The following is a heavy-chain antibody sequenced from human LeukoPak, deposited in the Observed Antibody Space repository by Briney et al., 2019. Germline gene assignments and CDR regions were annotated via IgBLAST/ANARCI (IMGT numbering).Heavy chain of an antibody. Sequence: GGSLRLSCAASGFTFSDYNMNWVRQAPGKGLEWVSYITNGGSTIHHADSVKGRFSISRDNAKKTLYLQMNSLRAEDTAVYYCARSIGLTGGGVDVWGQGTTVTVSS. V-gene: IGHV3-11*01. CDR3: ARSIGLTGGGVDV. J-gene: IGHJ6*02. CDR1: GFTFSDYN. CDR2: ITNGGSTI. D-gene: IGHD3-9*01.